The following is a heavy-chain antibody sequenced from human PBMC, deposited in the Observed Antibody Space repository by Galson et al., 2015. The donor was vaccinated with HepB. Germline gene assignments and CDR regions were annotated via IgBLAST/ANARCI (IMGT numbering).Heavy chain of an antibody. CDR3: ARFAAVAASSDAFDV. Sequence: SLRLSCAGSGFIFGAYELNWVRQAPGQGLEWVAYISSTATALYYVHSVKGRFTISRDNAENSVFLQMNSLRVEDTAVYYCARFAAVAASSDAFDVWGQGTIVTVSS. V-gene: IGHV3-48*03. D-gene: IGHD6-19*01. J-gene: IGHJ3*01. CDR2: ISSTATAL. CDR1: GFIFGAYE.